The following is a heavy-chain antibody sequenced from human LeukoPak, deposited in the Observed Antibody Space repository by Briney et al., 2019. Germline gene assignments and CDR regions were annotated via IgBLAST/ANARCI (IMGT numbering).Heavy chain of an antibody. CDR1: GYTFTGCY. CDR3: ASRGGGYYDSSGPGGPAH. D-gene: IGHD3-22*01. CDR2: INPNSGGT. J-gene: IGHJ1*01. Sequence: ASVKVSCKASGYTFTGCYMHWVRQAPGQGLEWMGWINPNSGGTNYAQKFQGRVTMTRDTSISTAYMELSRLRSDDTAVYYCASRGGGYYDSSGPGGPAHWGQGTLVTVSS. V-gene: IGHV1-2*02.